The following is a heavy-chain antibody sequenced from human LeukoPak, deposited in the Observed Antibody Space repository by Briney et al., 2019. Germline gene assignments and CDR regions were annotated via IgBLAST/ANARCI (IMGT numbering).Heavy chain of an antibody. CDR3: ARDLRYSSGRYVDY. Sequence: SGTLSLTCAVSGGSISSSNWWSWVRQPPGKGPEWIGEIYHSGSTNYNPSLKSRVTISVDKSKNQFSLKLSSVTAADTAVYYCARDLRYSSGRYVDYWGQGTLVTVSS. CDR2: IYHSGST. J-gene: IGHJ4*02. D-gene: IGHD6-19*01. CDR1: GGSISSSNW. V-gene: IGHV4-4*02.